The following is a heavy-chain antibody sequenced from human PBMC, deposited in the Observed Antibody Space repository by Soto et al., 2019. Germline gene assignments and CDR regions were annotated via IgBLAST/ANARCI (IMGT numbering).Heavy chain of an antibody. D-gene: IGHD3-16*01. CDR2: ISYDGSNK. CDR3: ARDPTLENMFTSYFDY. J-gene: IGHJ4*02. Sequence: QVQLVESGGGVVQPGRSMRLSCAASGFTFSSYAMHWVRQAPGTGLEWVAVISYDGSNKYYADSVTGRFTISRDNSKNTLYLQMNSLRAEDTSVYYCARDPTLENMFTSYFDYWGQGTLVTVSS. V-gene: IGHV3-30-3*01. CDR1: GFTFSSYA.